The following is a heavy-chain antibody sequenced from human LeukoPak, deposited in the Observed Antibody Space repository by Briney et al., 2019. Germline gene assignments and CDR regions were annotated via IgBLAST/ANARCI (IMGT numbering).Heavy chain of an antibody. CDR3: ARGDGRGRSDGAT. CDR2: MNQHGNDK. Sequence: PGESLRLSCGASGFSFSNHWMGWVRQAPENGLEWVAIMNQHGNDKYRLDSVKGRFTISRDNAKNTLYLQMNSLRVEDTAVYYCARGDGRGRSDGATWGPGTLVTVSS. V-gene: IGHV3-7*01. J-gene: IGHJ4*02. CDR1: GFSFSNHW. D-gene: IGHD5-18*01.